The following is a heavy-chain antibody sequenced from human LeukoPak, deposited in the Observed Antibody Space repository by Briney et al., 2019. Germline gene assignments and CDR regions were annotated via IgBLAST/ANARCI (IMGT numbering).Heavy chain of an antibody. CDR1: GFTVSSNY. D-gene: IGHD2-21*02. Sequence: GGSLRLSCAASGFTVSSNYMSWVRQAPGKGLEWVSAISGSGGSAYYADSVKGRFTISRDNSKNTLFLQMNSLRVEDTAEYYCFKGIGDFDDCYFLGDAFDIWGQGTIVPVSS. CDR3: FKGIGDFDDCYFLGDAFDI. CDR2: ISGSGGSA. J-gene: IGHJ3*02. V-gene: IGHV3-23*01.